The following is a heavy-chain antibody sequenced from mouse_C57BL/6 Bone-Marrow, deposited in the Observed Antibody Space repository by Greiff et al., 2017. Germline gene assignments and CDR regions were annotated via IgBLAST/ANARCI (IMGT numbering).Heavy chain of an antibody. CDR2: IDPENGDT. CDR3: TTLIFFGV. Sequence: EVKLMESGAELVRPGASVKLSCTASGFNIKDDYMPWVKQRPEQGLEWIGWIDPENGDTEYASKFQGKATIIADPSSNTAYLQLSSLTSEDTAVYYCTTLIFFGVWGTGTTVTVSS. CDR1: GFNIKDDY. V-gene: IGHV14-4*01. J-gene: IGHJ1*03. D-gene: IGHD1-1*01.